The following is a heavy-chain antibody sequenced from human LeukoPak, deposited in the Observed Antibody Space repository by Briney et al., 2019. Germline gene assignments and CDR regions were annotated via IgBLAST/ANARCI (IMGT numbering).Heavy chain of an antibody. CDR2: IRYDGSNK. Sequence: GGSLRLSCAASEFTFSAFWMSWVRQAPGKGLERVAFIRYDGSNKYYADSVKGRFTISRDNSKNTLYLQMNSLRAEDTAVYYCARAEGGFFDYYYYMDVWGKGTTVTVSS. V-gene: IGHV3-30*02. CDR3: ARAEGGFFDYYYYMDV. CDR1: EFTFSAFW. D-gene: IGHD3-3*01. J-gene: IGHJ6*03.